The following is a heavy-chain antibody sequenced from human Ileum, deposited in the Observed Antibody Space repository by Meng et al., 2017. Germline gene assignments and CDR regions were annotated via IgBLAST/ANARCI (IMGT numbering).Heavy chain of an antibody. CDR2: IPHSGSA. D-gene: IGHD4-23*01. CDR1: RGRISDNTC. J-gene: IGHJ4*02. Sequence: DPGHALVSRSGTLTLLCAVSRGRISDNTCWRGVPQPAGKGLDWIGQIPHSGSAYYNPSLKSRVTMSVDKSKSQFSLMLTSVTAADTAIYYCARHGGYSQDFWGQGTLVTVSS. V-gene: IGHV4-4*02. CDR3: ARHGGYSQDF.